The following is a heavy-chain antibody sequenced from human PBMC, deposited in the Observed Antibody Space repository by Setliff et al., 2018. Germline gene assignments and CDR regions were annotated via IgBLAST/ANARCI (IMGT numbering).Heavy chain of an antibody. V-gene: IGHV1-69*13. CDR2: IIPIFGTA. CDR1: GGTFSSYA. J-gene: IGHJ6*03. CDR3: ARGPSGWSSATSRYYFYMDV. D-gene: IGHD6-19*01. Sequence: SVKVSCKASGGTFSSYAISWVRQAPGQGLEWMGGIIPIFGTADYAQKFQGKVIITADGSTSTAYMELTSLRSDDAAVYYCARGPSGWSSATSRYYFYMDVWGKGTTVTVSS.